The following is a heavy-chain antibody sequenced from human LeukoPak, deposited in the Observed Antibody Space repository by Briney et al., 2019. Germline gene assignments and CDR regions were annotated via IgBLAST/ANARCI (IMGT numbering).Heavy chain of an antibody. V-gene: IGHV5-51*01. D-gene: IGHD1-26*01. CDR2: IYPGDSDT. J-gene: IGHJ4*02. CDR3: ARLIFDWSGSYGTSKHTHFDY. Sequence: GESLKISCKGSGYSFTKFWIGWVRQMPGKGLEWMGIIYPGDSDTRYSPSFQGQVTLLVDTSISTAYLQWSSLRASDTAMYYCARLIFDWSGSYGTSKHTHFDYWGQGTLVTVSS. CDR1: GYSFTKFW.